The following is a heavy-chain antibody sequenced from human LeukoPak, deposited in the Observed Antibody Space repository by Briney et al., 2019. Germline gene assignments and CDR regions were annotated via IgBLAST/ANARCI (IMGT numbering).Heavy chain of an antibody. V-gene: IGHV4-38-2*02. D-gene: IGHD2-15*01. CDR1: GYSISSGYY. CDR2: IYHSGST. CDR3: ARDLVAFDY. J-gene: IGHJ4*02. Sequence: SETLSLTCTVSGYSISSGYYWGWIRQPPGKGLEWIGSIYHSGSTYYNPSLKSRVTISVDTSKNQFSLKLNSVTAADTAVYYCARDLVAFDYWGQGALVIVSS.